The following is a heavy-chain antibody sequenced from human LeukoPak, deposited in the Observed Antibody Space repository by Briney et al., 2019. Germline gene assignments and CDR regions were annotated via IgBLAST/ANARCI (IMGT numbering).Heavy chain of an antibody. Sequence: GGSLRLSCAASGFTFSDYSMNWVRQAPGKGLEWISYIGISSGNTKYADSVKGRFTISGDSAKNPVYLQMNSLRVEDTAVYYCARDFRYAFDNWGRGTLVTVSS. V-gene: IGHV3-48*04. J-gene: IGHJ4*02. CDR3: ARDFRYAFDN. CDR2: IGISSGNT. CDR1: GFTFSDYS. D-gene: IGHD5-12*01.